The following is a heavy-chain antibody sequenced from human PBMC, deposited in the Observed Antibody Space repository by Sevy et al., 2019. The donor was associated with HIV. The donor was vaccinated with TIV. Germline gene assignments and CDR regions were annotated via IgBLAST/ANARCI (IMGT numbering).Heavy chain of an antibody. CDR2: INPNTGDT. CDR3: ARLGSSDPSGQYYGGGADYFDY. Sequence: ASVKVSCSTSGYTFSVHYIYWVRQAAGQGLEWMGWINPNTGDTNFSPRFQGRVTMNRESAYTTVYMELSRLTSADTAAYFCARLGSSDPSGQYYGGGADYFDYWVQRTLVTVSS. V-gene: IGHV1-2*02. J-gene: IGHJ4*02. CDR1: GYTFSVHY. D-gene: IGHD3-22*01.